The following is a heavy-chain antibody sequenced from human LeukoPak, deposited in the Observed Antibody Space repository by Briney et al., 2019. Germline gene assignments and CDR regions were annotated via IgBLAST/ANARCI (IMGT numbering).Heavy chain of an antibody. CDR3: ARDPSPMVRGVIAYMDV. CDR2: INAGNGNT. D-gene: IGHD3-10*01. CDR1: GYTFTSYA. J-gene: IGHJ6*03. V-gene: IGHV1-3*03. Sequence: ASVKVSCRASGYTFTSYAMHWVRQAPGQRLEWMGWINAGNGNTKYSQEFQGRVTITRDTSASTAYMELSSLRSEDMAVYYCARDPSPMVRGVIAYMDVWGKGTTVTISS.